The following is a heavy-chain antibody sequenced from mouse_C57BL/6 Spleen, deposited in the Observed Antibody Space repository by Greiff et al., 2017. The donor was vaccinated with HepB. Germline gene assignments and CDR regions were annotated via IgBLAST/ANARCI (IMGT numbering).Heavy chain of an antibody. D-gene: IGHD3-2*02. CDR3: ARQDSSGYGDY. CDR2: ISSGGSYT. V-gene: IGHV5-6*01. CDR1: GFTFSSYG. Sequence: EVKVVESGGDLVKPGGSLKLSCAASGFTFSSYGMSWVRQTPDKRLEWVATISSGGSYTYYPDSVKGRFTISRDNAKNTLYLQMSSLKSEDTAMYYCARQDSSGYGDYWGQGTTLTVSS. J-gene: IGHJ2*01.